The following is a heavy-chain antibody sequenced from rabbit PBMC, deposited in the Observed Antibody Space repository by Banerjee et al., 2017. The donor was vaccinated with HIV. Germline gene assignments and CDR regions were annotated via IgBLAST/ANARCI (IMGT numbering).Heavy chain of an antibody. CDR3: ARDAGIGWNFNL. CDR2: IYTDSGAT. J-gene: IGHJ4*01. CDR1: GFSFSIYC. Sequence: QEQLVESGGGLVQPGGSLKLSCTASGFSFSIYCICWVRQAPGKGLEWIGCIYTDSGATYYATWAKGRFTVSKASSTTVTLQMTSLTAADTATYFCARDAGIGWNFNLWGQGTLVTV. D-gene: IGHD4-2*01. V-gene: IGHV1S45*01.